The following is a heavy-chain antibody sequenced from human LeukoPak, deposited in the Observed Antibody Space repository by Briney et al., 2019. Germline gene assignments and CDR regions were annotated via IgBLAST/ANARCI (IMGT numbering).Heavy chain of an antibody. CDR3: ARTVTTRGLTAFDI. J-gene: IGHJ3*02. D-gene: IGHD4-17*01. CDR2: IYTSGST. CDR1: GGSISSYY. Sequence: SETLSLTCTVSGGSISSYYWSWIRQPAGKGLEGIGRIYTSGSTNYNPSLKSRVTMSVDTSKNQFSLKLSSVTAADTAVYYCARTVTTRGLTAFDIWGQGTMVTVSS. V-gene: IGHV4-4*07.